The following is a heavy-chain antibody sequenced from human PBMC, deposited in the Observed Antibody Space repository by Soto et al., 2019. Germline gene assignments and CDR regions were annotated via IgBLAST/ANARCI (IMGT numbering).Heavy chain of an antibody. CDR1: GYTFTAYN. Sequence: QVQLVQSGAEVKEPGASVRVSCKAFGYTFTAYNIHWLRQAPGQGLEWMGWINAGNGNTRSSRKFQGRVIITRDTSATKAYLEVDSLRSEDTAIYYCARVAPYGGSVPRFDPWGQGTLLTVSS. CDR2: INAGNGNT. V-gene: IGHV1-3*01. CDR3: ARVAPYGGSVPRFDP. J-gene: IGHJ5*02. D-gene: IGHD4-17*01.